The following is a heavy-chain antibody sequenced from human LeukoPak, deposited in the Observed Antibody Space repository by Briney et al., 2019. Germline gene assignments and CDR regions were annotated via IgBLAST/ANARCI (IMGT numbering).Heavy chain of an antibody. D-gene: IGHD2-2*01. V-gene: IGHV3-53*01. CDR3: ARGGCSSTSCYASFDY. CDR1: GFTVSSNY. CDR2: IYSGGST. Sequence: GGSLRLSCAASGFTVSSNYMSWVRQAPGKGLEWVSVIYSGGSTYYADSVKGRFTISGDNSKNTMYLQMNSLRAEDTAVYYCARGGCSSTSCYASFDYWGQGTLVTVSS. J-gene: IGHJ4*02.